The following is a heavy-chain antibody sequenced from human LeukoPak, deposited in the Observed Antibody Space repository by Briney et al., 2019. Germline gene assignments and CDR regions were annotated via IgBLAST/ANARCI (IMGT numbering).Heavy chain of an antibody. CDR2: IYYSGST. CDR3: ARIVGATTGWFDP. D-gene: IGHD1-26*01. J-gene: IGHJ5*02. Sequence: TSETLSLTCTVPGGSISSGDYYWSWIRQPPGKGLEWIGYIYYSGSTYYNPSLKSRVTISVDMSKNQFSLKLSSVTAADTAVYYCARIVGATTGWFDPWGQGTLVTVSS. V-gene: IGHV4-30-4*01. CDR1: GGSISSGDYY.